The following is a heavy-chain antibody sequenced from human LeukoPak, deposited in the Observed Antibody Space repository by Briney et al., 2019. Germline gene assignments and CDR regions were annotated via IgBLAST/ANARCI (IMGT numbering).Heavy chain of an antibody. D-gene: IGHD3-16*02. CDR1: GGSISSGDYS. V-gene: IGHV4-30-4*01. CDR3: ARDSITFGGVIVQDY. CDR2: IYYSEST. Sequence: PSQTLSLTCTVSGGSISSGDYSWRWIRQPPGKGLEWIGYIYYSESTYYNPSLKSRVTISVDTSKNQFSLKLSSVTAADTAVYYCARDSITFGGVIVQDYWGQGTLVTVSS. J-gene: IGHJ4*02.